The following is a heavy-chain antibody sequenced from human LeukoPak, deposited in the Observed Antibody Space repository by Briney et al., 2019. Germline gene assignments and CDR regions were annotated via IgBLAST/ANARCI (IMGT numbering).Heavy chain of an antibody. J-gene: IGHJ4*02. V-gene: IGHV1-69*04. CDR2: IIPILGIA. CDR3: ARDLNPHIVGATGGFGY. CDR1: GGTFSSYA. D-gene: IGHD1-26*01. Sequence: ASVKVSCKASGGTFSSYAISWVRQAPGQGLEWMGRIIPILGIANYAQKFQGRVTITADKSTSTAYMELSSLRSEDTAVYYCARDLNPHIVGATGGFGYWGQGTLVTVSS.